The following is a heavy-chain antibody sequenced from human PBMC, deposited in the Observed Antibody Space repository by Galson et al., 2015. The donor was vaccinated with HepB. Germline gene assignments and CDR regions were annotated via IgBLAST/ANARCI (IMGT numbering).Heavy chain of an antibody. D-gene: IGHD6-6*01. Sequence: SLRLSCAASGFSFSSYSMNWVRQAPGKGLEWISYISSSSSTTYYADSVKDRFTIYRDNGKNSLYRQMNSLRAEDTAVYYYARDLSGAARYFDYWGQGTLVTVSS. CDR3: ARDLSGAARYFDY. CDR2: ISSSSSTT. CDR1: GFSFSSYS. V-gene: IGHV3-48*01. J-gene: IGHJ4*02.